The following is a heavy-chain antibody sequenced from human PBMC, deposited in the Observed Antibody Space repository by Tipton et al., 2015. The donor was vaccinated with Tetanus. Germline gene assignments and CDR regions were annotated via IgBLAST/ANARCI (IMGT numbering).Heavy chain of an antibody. CDR3: AREDVLGLTTVTTLGDY. D-gene: IGHD4-17*01. CDR2: IYYSGST. V-gene: IGHV4-30-4*01. Sequence: TLSLTCTVSGGSISSGDYYWSWIRQPPGKGLGWIGYIYYSGSTYYNPSLKSRVTISVDTSKNQFSLKLSSVTAADTAVYYCAREDVLGLTTVTTLGDYWGQGTLVTVSS. J-gene: IGHJ4*02. CDR1: GGSISSGDYY.